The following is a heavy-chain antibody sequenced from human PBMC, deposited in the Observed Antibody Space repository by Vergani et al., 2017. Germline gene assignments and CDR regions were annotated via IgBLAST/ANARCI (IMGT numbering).Heavy chain of an antibody. CDR2: INPSGGST. J-gene: IGHJ4*02. CDR1: GYTFTSYG. D-gene: IGHD3-22*01. Sequence: QVQLVQSGAEVKKPGASVKVSCKASGYTFTSYGISWVRQAPGQGLEWMGIINPSGGSTSYAQKFQGRVTMTRDTSTSTVYMELSSLRSEDTAVYYCARTPITMIVLTYYFDYWGQGTLVTVSS. V-gene: IGHV1-46*03. CDR3: ARTPITMIVLTYYFDY.